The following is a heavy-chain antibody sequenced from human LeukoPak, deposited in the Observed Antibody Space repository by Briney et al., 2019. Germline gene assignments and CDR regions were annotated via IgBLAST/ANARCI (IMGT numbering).Heavy chain of an antibody. CDR3: ARGYQLLPFDL. J-gene: IGHJ2*01. V-gene: IGHV1-18*01. CDR2: TSTHNGKT. Sequence: ASVKVSCKASGYTFTNYDTTWVRQAPGQGLEWMGWTSTHNGKTEYAHKVQGRVTMTTDTSTSTVYMELSSLRSEDTAVYYCARGYQLLPFDLWGRGTLVTVSS. D-gene: IGHD2-2*01. CDR1: GYTFTNYD.